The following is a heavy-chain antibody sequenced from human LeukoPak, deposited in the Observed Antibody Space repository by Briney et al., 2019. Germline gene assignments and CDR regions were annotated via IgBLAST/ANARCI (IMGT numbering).Heavy chain of an antibody. J-gene: IGHJ4*02. CDR2: IYFGDSHT. CDR1: GNSFTSYW. CDR3: ARSAGSSSSWEFDY. V-gene: IGHV5-51*01. Sequence: GESLKISCKGSGNSFTSYWIGWVRQMPGKGLEWMGIIYFGDSHTRYSPSFQGQVTISADKSISTAYLQWSSLKASDTAIYYCARSAGSSSSWEFDYWGQGTLVTVSS. D-gene: IGHD6-13*01.